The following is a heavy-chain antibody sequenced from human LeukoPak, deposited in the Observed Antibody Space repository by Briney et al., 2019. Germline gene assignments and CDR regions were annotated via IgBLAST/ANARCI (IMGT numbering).Heavy chain of an antibody. CDR1: GFIFSNYA. D-gene: IGHD3-10*01. CDR2: ISSDGSKT. Sequence: GRSPRLSCAASGFIFSNYAMHWVRQAPGKGLEWVALISSDGSKTYHADSVKGRFSISRDNSKNTLYLQLNSLRAEDTSVYYCARDSTYWYDSGSSGPHYFDYWGQGTLVTVSS. CDR3: ARDSTYWYDSGSSGPHYFDY. J-gene: IGHJ4*02. V-gene: IGHV3-30*01.